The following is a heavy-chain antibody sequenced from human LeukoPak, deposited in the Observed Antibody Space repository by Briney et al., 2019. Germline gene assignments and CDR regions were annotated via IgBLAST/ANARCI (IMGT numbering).Heavy chain of an antibody. CDR2: IRYDGSNK. CDR3: AKAPVTSCRGAFCYPFDS. D-gene: IGHD2-15*01. J-gene: IGHJ4*02. CDR1: GFTFSSYG. V-gene: IGHV3-30*02. Sequence: GGSLRLSCAASGFTFSSYGMHWVRQAPGKGLEWVAFIRYDGSNKYYADSVRGRFTISRDNSRNTMYLQMNSLRVEDAAVYYCAKAPVTSCRGAFCYPFDSWGQGTLVTVSS.